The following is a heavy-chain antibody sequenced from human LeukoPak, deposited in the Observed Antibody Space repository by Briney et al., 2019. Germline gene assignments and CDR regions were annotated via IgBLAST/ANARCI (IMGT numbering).Heavy chain of an antibody. J-gene: IGHJ4*02. Sequence: SETLSLTCSVPGGSISSYYWSWIRQPPGKGLEWIGYISYSGNTNYNPSLKSRVTISVDTSKNQFSLKLSSVTAADTAVYYCATRSTGVAATFDSWGQGALVTVSS. V-gene: IGHV4-59*01. CDR2: ISYSGNT. CDR1: GGSISSYY. D-gene: IGHD2-15*01. CDR3: ATRSTGVAATFDS.